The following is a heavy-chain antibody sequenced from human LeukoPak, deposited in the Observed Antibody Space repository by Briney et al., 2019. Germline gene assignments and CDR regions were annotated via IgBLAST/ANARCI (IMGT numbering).Heavy chain of an antibody. V-gene: IGHV4-34*01. D-gene: IGHD6-13*01. J-gene: IGHJ4*02. Sequence: PSETLSLTCAVYGGSFSGYYWNWIRQPPGKGLEWIGEINHSGCTNYNPSLKSRVTISVDTSKNQFSLKLTSVTAADTAVYYCARDTATGSYWGQGTLVTVSS. CDR1: GGSFSGYY. CDR3: ARDTATGSY. CDR2: INHSGCT.